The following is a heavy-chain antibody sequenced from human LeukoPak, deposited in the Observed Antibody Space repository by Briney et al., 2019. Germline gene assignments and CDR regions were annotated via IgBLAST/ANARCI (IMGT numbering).Heavy chain of an antibody. D-gene: IGHD2-2*01. CDR2: ISSSSSYI. J-gene: IGHJ4*02. CDR3: AKDIVVVPAAMPPDY. V-gene: IGHV3-21*01. Sequence: GRSLRLSCAASGFTFSSYSMNWVRQAPGKGLEWVSSISSSSSYIYYADSVKGRFTISRDNAKNSLYLQMNSLRAEDTAVYYCAKDIVVVPAAMPPDYWGQGTLVTVSS. CDR1: GFTFSSYS.